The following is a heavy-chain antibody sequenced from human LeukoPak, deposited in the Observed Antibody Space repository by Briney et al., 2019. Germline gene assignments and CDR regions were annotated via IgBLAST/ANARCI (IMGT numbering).Heavy chain of an antibody. CDR1: GGTFSSYA. Sequence: SVKVACKASGGTFSSYAISGVRQTPGQGLGWMGGIIPIFGTANYARKFQGRVTITADESTSTAYMELSSLRSEDTAVYYCARDLWIVGIQPATGNWFDSWGQGTLVTVSS. CDR3: ARDLWIVGIQPATGNWFDS. J-gene: IGHJ5*01. V-gene: IGHV1-69*13. CDR2: IIPIFGTA. D-gene: IGHD5-18*01.